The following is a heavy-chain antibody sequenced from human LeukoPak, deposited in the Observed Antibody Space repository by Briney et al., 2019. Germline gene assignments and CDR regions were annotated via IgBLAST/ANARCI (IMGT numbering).Heavy chain of an antibody. V-gene: IGHV1-58*02. CDR2: IVVGSGNT. Sequence: SVKVSCRASGFTFTSSAMQWVRQARGQRLEWIGWIVVGSGNTNYAQKFQERVTITRDMSTSTAYMELSSLRSEDTAVYYCAAGYSSGAYYFDYWGQGTLVTVSS. D-gene: IGHD6-19*01. CDR3: AAGYSSGAYYFDY. CDR1: GFTFTSSA. J-gene: IGHJ4*02.